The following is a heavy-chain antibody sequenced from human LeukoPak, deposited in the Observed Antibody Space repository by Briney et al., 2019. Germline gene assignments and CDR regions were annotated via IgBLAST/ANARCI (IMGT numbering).Heavy chain of an antibody. CDR3: ARDQGGYCSSTSCLPSHYYYGMDV. J-gene: IGHJ6*02. Sequence: ASVKVSCKASGYTFTSYGISWVRQAPGQGLEWMGWISAYNGNTNYAQKLQGSVTMTTDTSTSTAYMELRSLRSDDTAVYYCARDQGGYCSSTSCLPSHYYYGMDVWGQGTTVTVSS. V-gene: IGHV1-18*01. CDR1: GYTFTSYG. CDR2: ISAYNGNT. D-gene: IGHD2-2*03.